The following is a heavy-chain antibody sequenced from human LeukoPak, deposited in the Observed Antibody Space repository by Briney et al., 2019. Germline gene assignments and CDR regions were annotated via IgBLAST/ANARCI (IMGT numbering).Heavy chain of an antibody. D-gene: IGHD3-22*01. CDR2: IYYSGST. CDR1: GGSISSSSYY. Sequence: PSETLSLTCTVSGGSISSSSYYWGWIRQPPGKGLEWIGSIYYSGSTYYNPSLKSRVTISVDTSKNQFSLKLSSVTAADTAVYYCARDNYYDNSGYSYYWGQGTLVTVSS. V-gene: IGHV4-39*07. J-gene: IGHJ4*02. CDR3: ARDNYYDNSGYSYY.